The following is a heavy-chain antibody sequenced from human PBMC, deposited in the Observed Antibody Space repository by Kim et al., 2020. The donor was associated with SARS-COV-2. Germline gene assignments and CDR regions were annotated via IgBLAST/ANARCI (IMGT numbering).Heavy chain of an antibody. D-gene: IGHD3-16*01. Sequence: GGSLRLSCAASGFTLSCYWMSWVRQAPGKGLVWVCNINQDGSDKYYVDAVKGRFTISRDNARNSLYLQMNSLRAEDTAVYYCVRGVGGSVSYWGQGTLVTVSS. CDR2: INQDGSDK. V-gene: IGHV3-7*03. CDR1: GFTLSCYW. CDR3: VRGVGGSVSY. J-gene: IGHJ4*02.